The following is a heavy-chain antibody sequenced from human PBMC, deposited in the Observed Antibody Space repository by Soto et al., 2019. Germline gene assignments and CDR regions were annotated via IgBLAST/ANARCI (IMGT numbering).Heavy chain of an antibody. CDR1: GGSVSSGSYY. Sequence: QVQLQESGPGLVKPSETLSLSCNVSGGSVSSGSYYWSWIRQPPVKGLEWIGYIYYSGTTNYNPSLMSRVTISVDTSKNQFSLKLSSVTAADTAVYHCGRGSHYDHSMDVWGQGTTVTVSS. J-gene: IGHJ6*02. CDR3: GRGSHYDHSMDV. CDR2: IYYSGTT. V-gene: IGHV4-61*01.